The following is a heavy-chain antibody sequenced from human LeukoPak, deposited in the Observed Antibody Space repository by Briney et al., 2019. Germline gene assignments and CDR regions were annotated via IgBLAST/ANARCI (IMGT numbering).Heavy chain of an antibody. Sequence: GGSLRLSCVASGVTLSNYAMSWARQAPGKGLVWVSRIKGDGISTNYADSVKGRFTISRDIAKNTLYLQMNSLRAEDTGVYYCAKDHYWSIDYWGRGTLVTVSS. J-gene: IGHJ4*02. CDR2: IKGDGIST. D-gene: IGHD3-3*01. V-gene: IGHV3-74*01. CDR1: GVTLSNYA. CDR3: AKDHYWSIDY.